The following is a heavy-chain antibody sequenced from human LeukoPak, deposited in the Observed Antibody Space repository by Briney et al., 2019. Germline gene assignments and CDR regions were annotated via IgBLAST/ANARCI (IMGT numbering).Heavy chain of an antibody. J-gene: IGHJ5*02. CDR2: INPNSGGT. CDR3: ARDIVDIVVVPAALPNWFDP. Sequence: ASVKVSCKASGYTFTGYYMHWVRQAPGQGLEWMGWINPNSGGTNYAQKFQGRVTMTRDTSISTAYMELSSLRSEDTAVYYCARDIVDIVVVPAALPNWFDPWGQGTLVTVSS. V-gene: IGHV1-2*02. D-gene: IGHD2-2*03. CDR1: GYTFTGYY.